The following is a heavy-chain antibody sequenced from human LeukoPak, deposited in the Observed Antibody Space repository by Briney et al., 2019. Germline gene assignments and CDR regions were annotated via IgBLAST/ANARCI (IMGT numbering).Heavy chain of an antibody. CDR1: GFTFSSYG. D-gene: IGHD2-21*02. Sequence: GGSLRLSCAASGFTFSSYGMHWVRQAPGKGLEWVAVISYDGSNKYYADSVKGRFTISRDNSKNTLYLQMNSLRAEDTAVYYCGKMGDSNHWGQGTLVTSPQ. CDR2: ISYDGSNK. V-gene: IGHV3-30*18. CDR3: GKMGDSNH. J-gene: IGHJ1*01.